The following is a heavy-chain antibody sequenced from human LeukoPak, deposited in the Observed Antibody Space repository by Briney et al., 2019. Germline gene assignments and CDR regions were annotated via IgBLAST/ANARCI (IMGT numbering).Heavy chain of an antibody. D-gene: IGHD2-2*01. CDR2: IKQDGSEK. J-gene: IGHJ4*02. Sequence: GGSLRLSCAASGFTFSNYWMSWVRQAPGKGLEWVANIKQDGSEKYYVDSVKGRFTISRDNAKNSLYLQMNSLRAEDTAVYYYARDGCSGTSCYRWGQGTLVTVSS. CDR1: GFTFSNYW. CDR3: ARDGCSGTSCYR. V-gene: IGHV3-7*01.